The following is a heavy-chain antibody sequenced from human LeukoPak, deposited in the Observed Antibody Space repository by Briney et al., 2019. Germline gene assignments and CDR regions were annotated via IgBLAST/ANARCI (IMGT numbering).Heavy chain of an antibody. CDR2: IYYTGSV. CDR3: ARDHSYYFGSQTSTLDV. CDR1: GASIGTGGFY. V-gene: IGHV4-31*03. D-gene: IGHD3-10*01. Sequence: SETLSLTCTITGASIGTGGFYWTWIRQPPGEGLEWIGYIYYTGSVDYNASLKSRLTISLDTSKNQFSLKLNSVTAADTAVYYCARDHSYYFGSQTSTLDVRGQGTAVTVSS. J-gene: IGHJ6*02.